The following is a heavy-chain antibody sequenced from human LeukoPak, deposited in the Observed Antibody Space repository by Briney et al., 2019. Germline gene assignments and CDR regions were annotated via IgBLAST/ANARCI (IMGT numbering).Heavy chain of an antibody. Sequence: SVKVSCKASGYTFTSYGISWVRQAPGQGLEWMGRIIPIFGTANYAQKFQGRVTITTDESTSTAYMELSSLRSEDTAVYYCARDNPPALYSSGWYGNQGDYWGQGTLVTVPS. CDR2: IIPIFGTA. D-gene: IGHD6-19*01. CDR3: ARDNPPALYSSGWYGNQGDY. CDR1: GYTFTSYG. J-gene: IGHJ4*02. V-gene: IGHV1-69*05.